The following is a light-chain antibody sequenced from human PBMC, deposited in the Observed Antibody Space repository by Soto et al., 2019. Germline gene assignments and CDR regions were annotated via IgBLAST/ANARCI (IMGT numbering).Light chain of an antibody. J-gene: IGKJ4*01. V-gene: IGKV3-15*01. Sequence: EIRMTQSPATLSVSPGERATLSCRASQYINNNLAWYQQKPGQAPSLLVYFASTRATGIAARFSGSGSGTEFALTISSLQSEDFAVYYCQQYSAWPLTFGGGTKVEIK. CDR3: QQYSAWPLT. CDR2: FAS. CDR1: QYINNN.